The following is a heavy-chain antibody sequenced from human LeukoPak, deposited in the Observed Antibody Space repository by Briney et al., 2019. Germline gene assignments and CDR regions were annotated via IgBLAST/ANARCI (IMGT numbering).Heavy chain of an antibody. CDR2: IYTSGST. V-gene: IGHV4-4*07. D-gene: IGHD3-22*01. Sequence: SETLSLTCTVSGGSISSYYWSWIRQPAGKGLEWIGRIYTSGSTNYNPSLKSRVTMSVDTSKNQFSLKLSSVTAADTAVYYCARHPPQYYYDSSGYFFPPDYWGQGTLVTVSS. CDR1: GGSISSYY. CDR3: ARHPPQYYYDSSGYFFPPDY. J-gene: IGHJ4*02.